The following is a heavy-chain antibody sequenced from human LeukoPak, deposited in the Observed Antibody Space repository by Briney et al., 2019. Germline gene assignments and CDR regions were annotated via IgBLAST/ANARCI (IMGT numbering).Heavy chain of an antibody. CDR1: GYSITSYY. CDR3: ARDLLLRGLDY. V-gene: IGHV4-59*01. D-gene: IGHD2-15*01. J-gene: IGHJ4*02. Sequence: PSETLSLTCTVSGYSITSYYWSWVRQPPGKGLEWIGYIFHSGSTNYNPSLKSRVTIPVDTSKNQFSLRLSSVTAADTAVYYCARDLLLRGLDYWGQGTLVTVSS. CDR2: IFHSGST.